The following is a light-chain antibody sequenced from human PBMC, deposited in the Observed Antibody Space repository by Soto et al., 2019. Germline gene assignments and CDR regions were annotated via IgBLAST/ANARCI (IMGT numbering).Light chain of an antibody. CDR2: DAY. CDR3: QQRHMWPIT. CDR1: QSFRGL. V-gene: IGKV3-11*01. Sequence: EVVLPQSPVAPSLSPGERATLSCRASQSFRGLLAWYQQKPGQAPRLRIYDAYNRATGIAPRCSGSGSGTDFTLTSSSPEPEDDAVYYCQQRHMWPITCGQGTRLEIK. J-gene: IGKJ5*01.